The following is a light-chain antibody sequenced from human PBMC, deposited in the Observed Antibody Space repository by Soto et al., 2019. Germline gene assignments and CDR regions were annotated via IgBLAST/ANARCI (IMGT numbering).Light chain of an antibody. V-gene: IGLV2-14*01. CDR3: SSYTTSSTVA. CDR1: SSDIGGYNY. J-gene: IGLJ2*01. CDR2: EVS. Sequence: QSALTQSASVSGSPGQSITISCPGTSSDIGGYNYVSWYQQHPDKAPKLMIFEVSNRPSGVSNRFSGSKSGNTASLTISGLLPEDEADYYCSSYTTSSTVAFGGGTKVTVL.